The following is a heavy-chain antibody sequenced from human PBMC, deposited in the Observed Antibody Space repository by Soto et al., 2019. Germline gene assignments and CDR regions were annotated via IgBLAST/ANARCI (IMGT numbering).Heavy chain of an antibody. D-gene: IGHD6-13*01. Sequence: TSETLSLTCAVSGGSISSGGYSWSWIRQPPGKGLEWIGYIYHSGSTYYNPSLKSRVTISVDTSKNQFSLKLSSVTAADTAVYYCARDEGNYGMDVWGQGTTVTVSS. V-gene: IGHV4-30-2*01. CDR2: IYHSGST. CDR3: ARDEGNYGMDV. CDR1: GGSISSGGYS. J-gene: IGHJ6*02.